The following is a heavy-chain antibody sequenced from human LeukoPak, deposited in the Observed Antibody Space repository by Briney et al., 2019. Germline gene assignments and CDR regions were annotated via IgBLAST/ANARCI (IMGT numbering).Heavy chain of an antibody. D-gene: IGHD3-22*01. CDR1: GGSISSYY. V-gene: IGHV4-59*01. J-gene: IGHJ6*03. CDR2: IYYSGST. Sequence: SETLSLTCTVSGGSISSYYWSWIRQPPGKGLEWIGYIYYSGSTNYNPSLKSRVTISVDTPKNQFSLKLSSVTAADTAVYYCARVGWNYYDSSGYYEDYYYYMDVWGKGTTVTVSS. CDR3: ARVGWNYYDSSGYYEDYYYYMDV.